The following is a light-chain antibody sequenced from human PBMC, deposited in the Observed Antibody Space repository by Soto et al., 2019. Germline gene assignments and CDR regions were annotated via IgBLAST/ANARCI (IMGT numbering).Light chain of an antibody. CDR2: KAS. CDR3: QQYHSYPWT. CDR1: QTIVVW. V-gene: IGKV1-5*03. J-gene: IGKJ1*01. Sequence: DIQLTQSPSTLSASVGDRVTITCRASQTIVVWLAWYQQKSGKAPKLLISKASDLKSGVPSRFSGSGSGTEFTLTISSLQPDDFETYYCQQYHSYPWTFAQGTKVDIE.